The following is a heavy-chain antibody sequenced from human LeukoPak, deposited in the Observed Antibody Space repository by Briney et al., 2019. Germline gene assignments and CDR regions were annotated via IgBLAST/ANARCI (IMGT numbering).Heavy chain of an antibody. V-gene: IGHV5-51*01. Sequence: GESLKISCKGSGYSFTGYWIGWVRQMPGKGLEWMGIIYPGDSDTRYSPSFQGQVTISADKSISTAYLQWSSLKASDTAMYYCARRLVGGSSSNWFDPWGQGTLVTVSS. J-gene: IGHJ5*02. CDR1: GYSFTGYW. CDR2: IYPGDSDT. D-gene: IGHD6-13*01. CDR3: ARRLVGGSSSNWFDP.